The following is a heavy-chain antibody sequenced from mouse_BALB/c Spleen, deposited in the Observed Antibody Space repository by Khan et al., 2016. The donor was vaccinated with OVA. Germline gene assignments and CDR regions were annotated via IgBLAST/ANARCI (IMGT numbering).Heavy chain of an antibody. J-gene: IGHJ3*01. D-gene: IGHD2-4*01. V-gene: IGHV1-42*01. CDR3: TRHDYVAWFAY. Sequence: VQLKQSGPELMKPGASVNISCRTSGYSFTTYYIHWMRQSPGKSLEWIGYIYPVSGSTSYNQKFKGKATLNVDKSSSTAYIHLSNLTSEDSAVYYCTRHDYVAWFAYWGQGTLVTVSA. CDR2: IYPVSGST. CDR1: GYSFTTYY.